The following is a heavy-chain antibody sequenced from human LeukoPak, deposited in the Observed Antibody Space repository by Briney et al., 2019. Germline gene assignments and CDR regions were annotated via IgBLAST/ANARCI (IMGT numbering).Heavy chain of an antibody. CDR2: MNPNSGNT. CDR3: ATDRIAVAGTVGNWFDP. Sequence: GASVKVSCKASGYTFTSYDINWVRQATGQGLEWMGWMNPNSGNTGYAQKFQGRVTMTEDTSTDTAYMELSSLRSEDTAVYYCATDRIAVAGTVGNWFDPWGQGTLVTVSS. D-gene: IGHD6-19*01. V-gene: IGHV1-8*01. J-gene: IGHJ5*02. CDR1: GYTFTSYD.